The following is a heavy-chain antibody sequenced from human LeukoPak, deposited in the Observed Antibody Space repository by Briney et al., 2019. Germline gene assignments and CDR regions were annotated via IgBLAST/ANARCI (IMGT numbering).Heavy chain of an antibody. CDR2: IYYSGST. V-gene: IGHV4-59*01. J-gene: IGHJ2*01. D-gene: IGHD6-13*01. CDR1: GGSISSYY. Sequence: SETLSLTCTVSGGSISSYYWSWIRQPPGKGLEWIGYIYYSGSTNYNPSLKSRVTISVDTSKNQFSLKLSSVTAADTAVYYCARVAASSSWNWYFDLWGRGTLVTVSS. CDR3: ARVAASSSWNWYFDL.